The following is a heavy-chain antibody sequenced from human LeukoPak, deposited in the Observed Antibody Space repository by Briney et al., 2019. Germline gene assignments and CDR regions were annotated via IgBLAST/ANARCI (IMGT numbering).Heavy chain of an antibody. CDR2: IYSGGST. Sequence: GGSLRLSCAASGFTFSSYGMHWVRQAPGKGLEWVSVIYSGGSTYYADSVKGRFSISRDNSKNTLYLQMNSLRAEDTAVYYCARAPGVGPLGWFDPWGQGTLVTVSS. J-gene: IGHJ5*02. V-gene: IGHV3-53*01. CDR1: GFTFSSYG. CDR3: ARAPGVGPLGWFDP. D-gene: IGHD1-26*01.